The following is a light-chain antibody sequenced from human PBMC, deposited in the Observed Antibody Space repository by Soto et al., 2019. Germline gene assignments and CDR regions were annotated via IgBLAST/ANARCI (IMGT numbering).Light chain of an antibody. CDR2: DS. J-gene: IGLJ2*01. Sequence: SYELTQPPSVSVDPGQTARITCGGNNIGSKSVHWYQQKPGQAPVLVVYDSDRPSGIPERFSGSNSGNTATLTISRVEAGDEADYYCQVWDSSSDHPVVFGGGTKVTVL. CDR1: NIGSKS. CDR3: QVWDSSSDHPVV. V-gene: IGLV3-21*02.